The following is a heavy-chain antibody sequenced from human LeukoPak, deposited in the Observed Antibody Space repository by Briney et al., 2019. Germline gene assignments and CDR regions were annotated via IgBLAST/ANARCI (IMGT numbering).Heavy chain of an antibody. V-gene: IGHV3-21*01. CDR3: ARDDPIVVVPAAL. D-gene: IGHD2-2*01. CDR1: GFTFSSYS. Sequence: GGSLRLSCAASGFTFSSYSMNWVRQAPGKGLEWVSSISSSSSYIYYADSVKGRFTISRDNAKNSLYLQMNSLRAEDTAVYYCARDDPIVVVPAALWGQGTLVTVSS. CDR2: ISSSSSYI. J-gene: IGHJ4*02.